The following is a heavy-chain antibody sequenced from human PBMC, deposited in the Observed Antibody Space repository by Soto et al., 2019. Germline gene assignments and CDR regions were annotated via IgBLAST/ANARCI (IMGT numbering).Heavy chain of an antibody. D-gene: IGHD3-22*01. CDR3: ARCPYYYDSSGYYYRFDYFQH. CDR1: GYTFTSYY. J-gene: IGHJ1*01. V-gene: IGHV1-69*13. Sequence: SVKFSCKASGYTFTSYYMHWVRQAPGQGLEWIGGIIPIFGTANYAQKFQGRVTITADESTSTACMELSSLRSEDTAVYYCARCPYYYDSSGYYYRFDYFQHWGQGTLVTVSS. CDR2: IIPIFGTA.